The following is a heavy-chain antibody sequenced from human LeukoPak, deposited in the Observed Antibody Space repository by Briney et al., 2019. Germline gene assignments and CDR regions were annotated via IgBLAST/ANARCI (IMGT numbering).Heavy chain of an antibody. V-gene: IGHV4-39*01. CDR1: GGSITTSRYY. Sequence: KTSETLSLTCTVSGGSITTSRYYWGWIRQPPGKGLEWTGSMYYSGTTYYSPSLKSRVPISVDTSKNKFSLRLSSVTAADTAVYYCASRHTILYYFDYWGQGTLVTVSS. J-gene: IGHJ4*02. CDR3: ASRHTILYYFDY. CDR2: MYYSGTT. D-gene: IGHD5-24*01.